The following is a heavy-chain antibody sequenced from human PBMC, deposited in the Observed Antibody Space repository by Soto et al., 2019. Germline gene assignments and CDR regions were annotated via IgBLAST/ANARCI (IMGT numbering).Heavy chain of an antibody. CDR2: INHRGSN. CDR3: ARGGNSGYVW. V-gene: IGHV4-34*01. CDR1: GGSFSGYY. Sequence: QVQLQQWGAGLLKPSETLSLTCAVYGGSFSGYYWGWIRQPPGKGLEWIGDINHRGSNKNNPSLKSRVTRSVDTSKNQFSLKLSSVTAADTAVYYCARGGNSGYVWWGQGTLVTVSS. J-gene: IGHJ4*02. D-gene: IGHD5-12*01.